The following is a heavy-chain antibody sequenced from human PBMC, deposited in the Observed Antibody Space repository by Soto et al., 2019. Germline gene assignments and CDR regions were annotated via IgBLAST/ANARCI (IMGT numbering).Heavy chain of an antibody. CDR3: ARDRMDDDSSGYSAFDI. V-gene: IGHV4-59*01. J-gene: IGHJ3*02. Sequence: KPSETLSLTCTVSGGSISSYYWSWIRQPPGKGLEWIGYIYYSGSTNYNPSLKSRVTISVDTSKNQFSLKLSSMTAADTAVYYCARDRMDDDSSGYSAFDIWGQGTMVTVSS. CDR2: IYYSGST. CDR1: GGSISSYY. D-gene: IGHD3-22*01.